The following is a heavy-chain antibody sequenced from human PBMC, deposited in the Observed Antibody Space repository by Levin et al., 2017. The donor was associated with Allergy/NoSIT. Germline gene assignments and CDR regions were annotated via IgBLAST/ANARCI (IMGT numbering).Heavy chain of an antibody. V-gene: IGHV2-5*02. D-gene: IGHD2-21*02. CDR3: AHRLPTGICSGRACRGVYDI. CDR1: GFSLSTSGVG. Sequence: SGPTLVKPTQTLTLTCTFSGFSLSTSGVGVGWIRQPPGKALEWLALIYWDDDKYYSPSLKSRLTITKDTSKNQVVLTMTNMDPVDTATYSCAHRLPTGICSGRACRGVYDIWGQGTMVTVSS. J-gene: IGHJ3*02. CDR2: IYWDDDK.